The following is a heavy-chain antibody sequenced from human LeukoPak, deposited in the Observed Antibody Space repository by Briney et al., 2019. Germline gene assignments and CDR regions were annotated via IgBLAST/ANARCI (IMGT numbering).Heavy chain of an antibody. V-gene: IGHV3-11*03. CDR1: GIPFSDYY. CDR3: AAGTAADF. CDR2: ISTSGSYT. Sequence: GGSLRLSCVVSGIPFSDYYMNWIRQAPGKGLEWISYISTSGSYTDYAHSVKGRFTISRDDARSALYLQMDSLRLEDTAVYYCAAGTAADFWGQGTLVTVSS. D-gene: IGHD6-13*01. J-gene: IGHJ4*02.